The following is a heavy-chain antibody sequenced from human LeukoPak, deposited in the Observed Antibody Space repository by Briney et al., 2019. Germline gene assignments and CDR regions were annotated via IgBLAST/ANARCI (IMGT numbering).Heavy chain of an antibody. J-gene: IGHJ4*02. Sequence: GGSLRLSCAASGFTFSSYAMSWVRQAPGKGLEWVSGISGSGDSTNYADSVKGRFTISRDNSKNTLYLQMNSLRAEDTALYYCAKSDCTGASCYTQKDWGQGALVTVSS. V-gene: IGHV3-23*01. CDR3: AKSDCTGASCYTQKD. CDR1: GFTFSSYA. CDR2: ISGSGDST. D-gene: IGHD2-2*02.